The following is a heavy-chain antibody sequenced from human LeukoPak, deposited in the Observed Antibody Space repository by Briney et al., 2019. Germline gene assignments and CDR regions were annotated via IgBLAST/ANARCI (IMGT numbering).Heavy chain of an antibody. CDR2: INPSGGSA. D-gene: IGHD6-13*01. CDR1: GYTFTSYG. J-gene: IGHJ4*02. V-gene: IGHV1-46*01. Sequence: ASVKVSCKASGYTFTSYGISWVRQAPGQGLEWMGIINPSGGSASYAQKFQGRVTMTRDTSTSTVYMELSSLRSEDTAVYYCARGAAAGTVDYWGQGTLVTVSS. CDR3: ARGAAAGTVDY.